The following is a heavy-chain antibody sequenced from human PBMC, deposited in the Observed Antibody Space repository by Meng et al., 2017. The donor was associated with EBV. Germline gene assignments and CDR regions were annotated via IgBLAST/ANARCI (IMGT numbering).Heavy chain of an antibody. J-gene: IGHJ4*02. V-gene: IGHV2-5*02. CDR2: IYWDDAK. CDR3: AHSKYYSDSGGYWDYFDD. Sequence: QIPFKEPGPTLVKPTQTLLLTCTFSGISLTTSGVGVGWIRQPPGKALEWLAVIYWDDAKRYSPSLKNRLTITKDTSKNQVVLTMTNMDPVDTATYFCAHSKYYSDSGGYWDYFDDWGQGTLVTVSS. D-gene: IGHD3-10*01. CDR1: GISLTTSGVG.